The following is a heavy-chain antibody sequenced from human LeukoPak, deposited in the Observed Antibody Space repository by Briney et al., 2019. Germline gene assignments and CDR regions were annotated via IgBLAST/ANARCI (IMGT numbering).Heavy chain of an antibody. V-gene: IGHV4-38-2*02. CDR2: IYHSGST. Sequence: SETLSLTCTVSGYSISSGYYWGWIRQPPGKGLEWIGSIYHSGSTYYNPSLKSRVTISVDTSKNQFSLKLSSVTAADTAVYYCARVGEYYYDSSGLDYWGQGTLVTVSS. J-gene: IGHJ4*02. CDR1: GYSISSGYY. CDR3: ARVGEYYYDSSGLDY. D-gene: IGHD3-22*01.